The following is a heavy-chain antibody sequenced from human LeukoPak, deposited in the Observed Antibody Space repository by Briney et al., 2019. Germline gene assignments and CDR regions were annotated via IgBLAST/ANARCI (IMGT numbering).Heavy chain of an antibody. Sequence: PGGSLRLSCTASGFTLSDYDMHWVRQATGKGVEWVSAIGTAGDTYYTGSVKGRFTISREKAKNSSYLQMNSLRAGDTAVYYCARVAKERVGGVYYFDYWGQGTLVTVSS. J-gene: IGHJ4*02. CDR1: GFTLSDYD. CDR2: IGTAGDT. D-gene: IGHD1-1*01. V-gene: IGHV3-13*01. CDR3: ARVAKERVGGVYYFDY.